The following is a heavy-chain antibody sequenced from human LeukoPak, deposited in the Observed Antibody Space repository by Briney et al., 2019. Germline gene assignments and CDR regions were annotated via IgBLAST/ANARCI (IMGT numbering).Heavy chain of an antibody. V-gene: IGHV4-59*01. J-gene: IGHJ5*02. CDR1: GGSITAYY. CDR2: MYYSGSP. Sequence: SETLSLTCTVSGGSITAYYWSWIRQPPGKGLEWIAYMYYSGSPNYNPSLKSRVTMSVDTSKNQFSLELSSVTAADTAVYYCARVDGGYCSGGRCYSNRFDPWGPGTLVTVSS. CDR3: ARVDGGYCSGGRCYSNRFDP. D-gene: IGHD2-15*01.